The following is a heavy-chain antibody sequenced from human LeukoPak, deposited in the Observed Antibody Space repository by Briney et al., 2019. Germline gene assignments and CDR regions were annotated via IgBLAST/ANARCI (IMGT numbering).Heavy chain of an antibody. D-gene: IGHD3-16*01. V-gene: IGHV4-39*01. CDR1: GGSISSSSYY. J-gene: IGHJ4*02. CDR3: ARHVLPRSAMTTFYVSYFDY. CDR2: IYYSGST. Sequence: SETLSLTCTVSGGSISSSSYYWGRIRQPPGKGLEWIGSIYYSGSTYYNPSLKSRVTISVDTSKNQFSLKLSSVTAADTAVYYCARHVLPRSAMTTFYVSYFDYWGQGTLVTVSS.